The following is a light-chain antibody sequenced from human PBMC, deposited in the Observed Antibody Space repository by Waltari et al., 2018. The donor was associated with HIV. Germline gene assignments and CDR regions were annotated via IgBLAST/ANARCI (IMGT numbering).Light chain of an antibody. CDR2: GAS. CDR1: QSVRTN. J-gene: IGKJ1*01. CDR3: QQYDYWPPWT. Sequence: EVLMTPSPATLSVSPGDRHTLSCRASQSVRTNLAWYQQRPGQPPRLLLYGASTRATGIAARFSGSGAGTEFTLTINSLQSEDYAVNYCQQYDYWPPWTFGQGTKVEMK. V-gene: IGKV3-15*01.